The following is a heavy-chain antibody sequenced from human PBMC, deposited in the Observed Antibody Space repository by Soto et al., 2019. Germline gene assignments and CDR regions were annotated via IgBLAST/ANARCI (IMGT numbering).Heavy chain of an antibody. CDR3: AGVPGYYYDSSGSDNYGMDV. CDR2: IIPIFGTA. Sequence: ASVKVSCKASEGTFSSYAISWVRQAPGQGLEWMGGIIPIFGTANYAQKFQGRVTITADESTSTAYMGLSSLRSEDTAVYYCAGVPGYYYDSSGSDNYGMDVWGQGTTVTVSS. J-gene: IGHJ6*02. D-gene: IGHD3-22*01. CDR1: EGTFSSYA. V-gene: IGHV1-69*13.